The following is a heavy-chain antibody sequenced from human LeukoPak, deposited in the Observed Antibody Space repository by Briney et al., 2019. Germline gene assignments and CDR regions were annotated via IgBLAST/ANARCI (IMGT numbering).Heavy chain of an antibody. Sequence: PGGSLRLSCAASGFTFSSYAMSWVRQAPGKGLEWVSTISGSGGSTYNTDSVEGRFTISRDNSKNTLYLQMNSLRAEDTAVYFCANGDDYGSRWFFDYWGQGTLVTASS. D-gene: IGHD4-17*01. CDR1: GFTFSSYA. V-gene: IGHV3-23*01. J-gene: IGHJ4*02. CDR3: ANGDDYGSRWFFDY. CDR2: ISGSGGST.